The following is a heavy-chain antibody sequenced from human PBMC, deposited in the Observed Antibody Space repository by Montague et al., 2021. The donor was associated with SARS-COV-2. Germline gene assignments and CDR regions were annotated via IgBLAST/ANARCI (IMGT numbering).Heavy chain of an antibody. Sequence: SETLSLTCSVSSGSVSRDFWSWIRQSPGKGLERIGYIYSSGTTNYNPSLKSRVTISIDTPKNQFSLRLSSVTAADTAVYYCARTGDASTRYYFDYWGQGTLVTVSS. V-gene: IGHV4-59*02. CDR1: SGSVSRDF. CDR3: ARTGDASTRYYFDY. CDR2: IYSSGTT. J-gene: IGHJ4*02. D-gene: IGHD1-1*01.